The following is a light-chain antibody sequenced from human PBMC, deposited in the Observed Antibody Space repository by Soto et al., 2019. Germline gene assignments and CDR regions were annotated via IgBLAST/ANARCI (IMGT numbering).Light chain of an antibody. CDR2: KAS. Sequence: DIQMTQSPSSLSASVGDRFTLTCRASQSIMTWLAWYQQKPGKAPKLLIYKASSLQSGVPSRFSGSGSGTDFTLTISSLQSEDLAVYHCQQYNKWPQTFGQGTKVDI. J-gene: IGKJ1*01. V-gene: IGKV1-5*03. CDR3: QQYNKWPQT. CDR1: QSIMTW.